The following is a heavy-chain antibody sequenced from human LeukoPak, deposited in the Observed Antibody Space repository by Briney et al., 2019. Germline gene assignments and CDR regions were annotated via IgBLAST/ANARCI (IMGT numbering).Heavy chain of an antibody. CDR2: IYYSGST. D-gene: IGHD2-2*02. CDR1: GGSISGYY. CDR3: ARHGSVAEVVPAAISPWFDP. J-gene: IGHJ5*02. Sequence: PSETLSLTCTVSGGSISGYYWSWIRQPPGKGLEWIGFIYYSGSTSYNPSLKSRVTISVDTSKNQFSLKLSSVTAADTAVYYCARHGSVAEVVPAAISPWFDPWGQGTLVTVSS. V-gene: IGHV4-59*08.